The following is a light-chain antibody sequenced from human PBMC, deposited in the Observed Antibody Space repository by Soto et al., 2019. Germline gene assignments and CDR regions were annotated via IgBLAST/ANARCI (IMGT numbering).Light chain of an antibody. CDR3: LLYFCATKHVV. CDR1: TGAVTSGSY. J-gene: IGLJ2*01. CDR2: STS. Sequence: QAVVTQEPSLTVSPGVTVTLTCASSTGAVTSGSYPSWFQLKPGLAPRALIYSTSDKYSWTPARFSGSLLGGKAVLTLSGVKPDDEADYYCLLYFCATKHVVFGGGTKVTVL. V-gene: IGLV7-43*01.